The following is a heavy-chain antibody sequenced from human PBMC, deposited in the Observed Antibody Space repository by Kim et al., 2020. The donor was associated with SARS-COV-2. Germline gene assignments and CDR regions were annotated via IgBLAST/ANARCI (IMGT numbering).Heavy chain of an antibody. V-gene: IGHV4-59*01. J-gene: IGHJ6*02. CDR1: GGSISSYY. CDR2: IYYSGST. Sequence: SETLSLTCTVSGGSISSYYWNWIRQPPGKGLEWIWYIYYSGSTNYNPTLQSRGTITVDTSTNQFSLKLSSVTAADTAVYSCARAGVAASSYYYVMGIWGPGTPVTASS. CDR3: ARAGVAASSYYYVMGI. D-gene: IGHD2-15*01.